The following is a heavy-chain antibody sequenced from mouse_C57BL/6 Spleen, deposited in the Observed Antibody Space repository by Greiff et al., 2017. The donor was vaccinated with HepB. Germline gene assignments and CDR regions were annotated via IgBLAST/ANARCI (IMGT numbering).Heavy chain of an antibody. CDR3: ARGSNSFAY. CDR1: GYAFRSYW. J-gene: IGHJ3*01. D-gene: IGHD2-5*01. V-gene: IGHV1-80*01. Sequence: QVQLKESGAELVKPGASMKISCKASGYAFRSYWMNWVKQRPGKGLEWIGQIYPGDGDTNYNGKFKGKATLTADKSSSTAYMQLSSLTSGDSAVYFCARGSNSFAYWGQGTLVTVSA. CDR2: IYPGDGDT.